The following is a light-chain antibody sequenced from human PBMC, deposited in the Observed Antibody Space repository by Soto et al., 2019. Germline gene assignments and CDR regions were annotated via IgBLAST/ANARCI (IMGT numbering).Light chain of an antibody. CDR1: SSNIGSNT. V-gene: IGLV1-44*01. CDR3: AAWDDSLNGVV. J-gene: IGLJ2*01. Sequence: QSVLTQPPSASGTPGQRVTISCSGGSSNIGSNTVSWYQQLPGTAPKLVIYTNNQRPSGVPDRFSGSKSGTSASLAISGLQSEDEADYYCAAWDDSLNGVVFGGGTKLTVL. CDR2: TNN.